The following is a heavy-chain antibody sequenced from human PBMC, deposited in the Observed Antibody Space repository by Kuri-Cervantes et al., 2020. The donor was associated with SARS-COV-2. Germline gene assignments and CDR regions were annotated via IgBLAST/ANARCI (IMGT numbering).Heavy chain of an antibody. D-gene: IGHD5-18*01. CDR1: NAW. CDR3: XTDSYGYDKXYYYYMDV. V-gene: IGHV3-15*01. CDR2: IKXXTDGXTT. Sequence: NAWMXXVRXXPGKGXEWXXRIKXXTDGXTTDYAXPVKGXFTISXDDSKNTXXLQXNSLXXXDTXVYYCXTDSYGYDKXYYYYMDVWGKGTTVTVSS. J-gene: IGHJ6*03.